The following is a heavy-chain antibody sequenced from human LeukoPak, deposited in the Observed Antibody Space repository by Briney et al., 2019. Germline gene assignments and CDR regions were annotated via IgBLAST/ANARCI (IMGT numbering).Heavy chain of an antibody. D-gene: IGHD6-19*01. V-gene: IGHV3-23*01. CDR2: ISGSSTST. CDR1: GFTFSSFA. CDR3: AKDLRMAVTGSPFDY. Sequence: GGSLRLSCAASGFTFSSFAMSWVRRAPGKGLERVSTISGSSTSTYYADSVQGRFIVSRDNSKSTLFLQMNSLRAEDTAVYYCAKDLRMAVTGSPFDYWGQGTLVTVSS. J-gene: IGHJ4*02.